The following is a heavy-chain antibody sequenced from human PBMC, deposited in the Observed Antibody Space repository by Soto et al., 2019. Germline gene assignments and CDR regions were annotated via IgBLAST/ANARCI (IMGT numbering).Heavy chain of an antibody. CDR3: ARIKGITYDWIADGMDV. CDR1: GFSLTTSGMG. D-gene: IGHD1-20*01. Sequence: QITLKESGPTLVKPTQTLTLTCTFSGFSLTTSGMGVGWIRQPPGKALEWLALTYWNGDRRYSPSLKSRVTITPDTSKNQVVLTMANMDPVDTATYYCARIKGITYDWIADGMDVWGQGTTVTVSS. CDR2: TYWNGDR. J-gene: IGHJ6*02. V-gene: IGHV2-5*01.